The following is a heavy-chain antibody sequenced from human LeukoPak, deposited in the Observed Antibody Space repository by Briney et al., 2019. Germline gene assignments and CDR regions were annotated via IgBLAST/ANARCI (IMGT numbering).Heavy chain of an antibody. D-gene: IGHD4-23*01. CDR1: GGSISSSSYY. J-gene: IGHJ6*02. V-gene: IGHV4-39*01. CDR2: IYYSGST. CDR3: ARGFKLSSYYYYGMDV. Sequence: SETLSLTCTVSGGSISSSSYYWGWIRQPPGKGLEWIGSIYYSGSTYYNPSLKSRVTISVDTSKNQFSLKLSSVTAADTAVYYCARGFKLSSYYYYGMDVWGQGTTVTVSS.